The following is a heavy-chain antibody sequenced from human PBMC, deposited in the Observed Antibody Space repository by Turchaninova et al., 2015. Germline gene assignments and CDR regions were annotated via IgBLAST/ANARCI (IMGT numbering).Heavy chain of an antibody. CDR2: VYHRGST. CDR1: GDSISSNNW. D-gene: IGHD1-26*01. J-gene: IGHJ4*02. Sequence: QVQLQESGPGLVKPSGTLSLTCTVSGDSISSNNWWSWVLRPPGKGLEWIGEVYHRGSTKYNPSLKSRVTMSADMAKNQISLRLSSVTAADTAVYYCARDREGATPFDYWGQGALVTVSS. V-gene: IGHV4-4*02. CDR3: ARDREGATPFDY.